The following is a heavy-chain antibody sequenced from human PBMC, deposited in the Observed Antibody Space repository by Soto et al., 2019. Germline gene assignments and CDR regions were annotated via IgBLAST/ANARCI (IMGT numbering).Heavy chain of an antibody. D-gene: IGHD4-17*01. CDR2: INHSGST. Sequence: SETLSLTCAVYGGSFSGYYWSWIRQPPGKGLEWIGEINHSGSTNYNPSLKSRVTISVDTSKNQFSLKLSSVTAADTAVYYCARILTTVTVDYWGQGTLVTVSS. V-gene: IGHV4-34*01. J-gene: IGHJ4*02. CDR3: ARILTTVTVDY. CDR1: GGSFSGYY.